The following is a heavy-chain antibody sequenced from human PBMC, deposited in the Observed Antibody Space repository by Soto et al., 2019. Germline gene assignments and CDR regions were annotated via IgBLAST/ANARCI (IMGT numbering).Heavy chain of an antibody. Sequence: GGSLRLSCAASGFTFSNYAVTWVRQAPGKGLEWVSTISGSGGSTYYADSVKGRFTISRDNSKNTLYLQMNSLRAEDTAVYYCAKYQGSSWYVIDFWGRGTLVTVSS. CDR2: ISGSGGST. CDR1: GFTFSNYA. D-gene: IGHD6-13*01. J-gene: IGHJ4*01. V-gene: IGHV3-23*01. CDR3: AKYQGSSWYVIDF.